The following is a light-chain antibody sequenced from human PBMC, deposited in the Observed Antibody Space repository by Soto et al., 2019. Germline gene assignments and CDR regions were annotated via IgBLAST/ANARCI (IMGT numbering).Light chain of an antibody. J-gene: IGKJ1*01. V-gene: IGKV4-1*01. CDR2: WAS. CDR3: QKYYSSPPK. Sequence: DIVMTQSPDSLDVPLGGKATIARRSRHRVLYSSNNKNYLAWYPPRPGQPPKLLFYWASTRESGVPDRFSGSGSGTHFTLTITRLQAEDVAVYYCQKYYSSPPKFGQGTKVDIK. CDR1: HRVLYSSNNKNY.